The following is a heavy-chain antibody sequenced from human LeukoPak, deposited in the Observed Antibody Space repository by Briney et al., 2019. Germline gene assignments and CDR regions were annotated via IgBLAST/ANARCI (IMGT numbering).Heavy chain of an antibody. Sequence: GGSLRLSCAASGFTFSTYRMNWVRQAPGKGLEWLSYVSTDSTYTNYADSVKGRFTISRDNAKSSLYLQLNSLTAEDTAVYYCTREDNWYFDLWGRGTLVTVSS. CDR1: GFTFSTYR. CDR3: TREDNWYFDL. J-gene: IGHJ2*01. V-gene: IGHV3-21*05. CDR2: VSTDSTYT.